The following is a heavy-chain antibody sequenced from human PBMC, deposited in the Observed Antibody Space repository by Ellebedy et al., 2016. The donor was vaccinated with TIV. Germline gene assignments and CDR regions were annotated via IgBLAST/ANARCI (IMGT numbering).Heavy chain of an antibody. CDR1: GFTFSSYG. J-gene: IGHJ4*02. D-gene: IGHD3-10*01. V-gene: IGHV3-30*02. CDR2: IWYDGSNK. CDR3: AKDQSSARWFGELVDY. Sequence: GGSLRLXCAASGFTFSSYGMHWVRQAPGKGLEWVAVIWYDGSNKYYADSVKGRFTISRDNSKNTLYLQMNSLRAEDTAVYYCAKDQSSARWFGELVDYWGQGTLVTVSS.